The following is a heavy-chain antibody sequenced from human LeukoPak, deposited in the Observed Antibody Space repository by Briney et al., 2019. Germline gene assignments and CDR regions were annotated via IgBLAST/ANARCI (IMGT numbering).Heavy chain of an antibody. CDR3: ARHREMATKLYAFDI. Sequence: SETLSLTCTVPGGSISSYYWSWIRQPPGKGLEWIGYIYYSGSTNYNPSLKSRVTISVDTSKNQFSLKLSSVTAADTAVYYCARHREMATKLYAFDIWGQGTMVTVSS. CDR1: GGSISSYY. J-gene: IGHJ3*02. V-gene: IGHV4-59*08. CDR2: IYYSGST. D-gene: IGHD5-24*01.